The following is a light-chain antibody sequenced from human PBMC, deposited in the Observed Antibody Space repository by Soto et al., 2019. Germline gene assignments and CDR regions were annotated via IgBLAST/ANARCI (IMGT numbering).Light chain of an antibody. CDR1: SGHSSYI. CDR2: LEGSGSY. V-gene: IGLV4-60*02. Sequence: QHVLTQSSSASASLGSSVKLTCTLSSGHSSYIIAWHQQQPGNAPRYLMKLEGSGSYNKGSGVPDRFSGSSSGADRYLTISNLQFEDEADYYCETWDSNTRVFGAGPKLTVL. J-gene: IGLJ2*01. CDR3: ETWDSNTRV.